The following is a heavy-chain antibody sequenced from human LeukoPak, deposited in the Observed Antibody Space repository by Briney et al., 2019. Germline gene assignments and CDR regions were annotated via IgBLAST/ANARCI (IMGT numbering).Heavy chain of an antibody. V-gene: IGHV3-21*01. J-gene: IGHJ4*02. CDR2: ISSISSYI. CDR3: ARAQGRISD. CDR1: GFTFSSYS. Sequence: PGGSLRLSCAASGFTFSSYSMNRVRQAPGKGLEWVSSISSISSYIYYADSVKGRFTLSRDNAKNSLYMQMNSLRAEDTAVYCGARAQGRISDWGQGTLVTVSS. D-gene: IGHD2-21*01.